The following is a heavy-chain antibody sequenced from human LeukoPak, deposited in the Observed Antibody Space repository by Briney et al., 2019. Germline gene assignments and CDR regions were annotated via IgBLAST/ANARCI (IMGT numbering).Heavy chain of an antibody. J-gene: IGHJ6*03. CDR1: GYTFTSYD. Sequence: SVKVSSTASGYTFTSYDINWVRQATGQGLEWMGWMNPNSGKTGYAQKFQGRVTMTRNTSISTAYMELSSLRSEDTAVYYCARGDRHDFWSGYLGGNYYYYMDVWGKGTTVTVSS. CDR3: ARGDRHDFWSGYLGGNYYYYMDV. V-gene: IGHV1-8*01. CDR2: MNPNSGKT. D-gene: IGHD3-3*01.